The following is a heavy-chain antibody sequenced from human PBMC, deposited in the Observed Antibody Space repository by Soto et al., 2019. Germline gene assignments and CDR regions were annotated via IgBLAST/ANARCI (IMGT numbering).Heavy chain of an antibody. V-gene: IGHV4-59*01. CDR1: GGSISSYY. CDR3: ARGYQPDNTNFDY. CDR2: IYYSGST. D-gene: IGHD2-2*01. Sequence: PSETLSLTCTVSGGSISSYYWSWIRQPPGKGLEWIGYIYYSGSTNYNSSLKSRVTISVDTSKNQFSLKLSSVTAADTAVYYCARGYQPDNTNFDYWGQGTLVTVSS. J-gene: IGHJ4*02.